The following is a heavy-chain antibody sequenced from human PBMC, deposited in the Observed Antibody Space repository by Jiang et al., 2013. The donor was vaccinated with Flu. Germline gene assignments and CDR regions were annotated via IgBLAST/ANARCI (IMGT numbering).Heavy chain of an antibody. D-gene: IGHD6-6*01. J-gene: IGHJ2*01. V-gene: IGHV4-34*01. Sequence: LLKPSETLSLTCAVYGGSFSGYYWSWIRQPPGKGLEWIGEINHSGSTNYNPSLKSRVTISVDTSKNQFSLKLSSVTAADTAVYYCARIGPVRIAARPRESGRVWYFDLWGRGTLVTVSS. CDR3: ARIGPVRIAARPRESGRVWYFDL. CDR2: INHSGST. CDR1: GGSFSGYY.